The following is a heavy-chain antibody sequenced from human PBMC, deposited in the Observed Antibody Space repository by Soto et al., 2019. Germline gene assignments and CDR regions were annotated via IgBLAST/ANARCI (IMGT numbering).Heavy chain of an antibody. J-gene: IGHJ4*02. CDR2: ISSSGSTI. Sequence: XGSLRLSCAAAGFTFSDYYMSWIRQVPGKGLDWVSYISSSGSTIYYADSVKGRFTISRDNAKNSLYLQMNSLRAEDTAVYYCARDTPTFDYWGQGTLVTVSS. CDR1: GFTFSDYY. CDR3: ARDTPTFDY. V-gene: IGHV3-11*01.